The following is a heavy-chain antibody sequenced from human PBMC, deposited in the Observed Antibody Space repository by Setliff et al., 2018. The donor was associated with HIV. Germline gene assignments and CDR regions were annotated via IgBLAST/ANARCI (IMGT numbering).Heavy chain of an antibody. CDR3: AAAPSPAAPGN. J-gene: IGHJ4*02. CDR2: IVVGSGNS. Sequence: GASVKVSCKASGFTFSSSVIQWVRQARGQRLEWIGWIVVGSGNSNHAQKFQERVTISGDMSTSTAYMELSGLRSEDTAVYYCAAAPSPAAPGNWGQGTLVTVSS. D-gene: IGHD6-25*01. CDR1: GFTFSSSV. V-gene: IGHV1-58*02.